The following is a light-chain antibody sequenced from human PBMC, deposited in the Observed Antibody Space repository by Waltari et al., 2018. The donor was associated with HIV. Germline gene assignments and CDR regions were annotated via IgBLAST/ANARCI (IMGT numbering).Light chain of an antibody. CDR1: SSNIGSNY. CDR3: AAWDDSLNV. V-gene: IGLV1-47*01. J-gene: IGLJ3*02. CDR2: RNN. Sequence: QSVLTQPPSASGTPGQRVTISCSGSSSNIGSNYVYWYQQLPGTAPKLLIYRNNQRPSGFPDRFSGSKSGTSASLAISGLRSEDEADYYCAAWDDSLNVFGGGTKLTVL.